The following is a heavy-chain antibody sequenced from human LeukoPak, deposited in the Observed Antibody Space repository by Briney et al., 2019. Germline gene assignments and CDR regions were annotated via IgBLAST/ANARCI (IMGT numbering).Heavy chain of an antibody. CDR2: IYSGGST. J-gene: IGHJ4*02. CDR1: GFTVSSNY. Sequence: PGGSLRLSCAASGFTVSSNYMSWVRQAPGKGLEWVSVIYSGGSTYYADSVKGRFTISRDNSKNTLYLQMNSLRAEDTAVYYCAATRLLWFGDGDYWGQGTLVTVSS. D-gene: IGHD3-10*01. V-gene: IGHV3-66*01. CDR3: AATRLLWFGDGDY.